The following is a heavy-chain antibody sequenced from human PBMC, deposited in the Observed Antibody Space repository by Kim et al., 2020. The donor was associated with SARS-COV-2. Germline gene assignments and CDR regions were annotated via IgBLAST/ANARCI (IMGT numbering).Heavy chain of an antibody. J-gene: IGHJ6*02. V-gene: IGHV3-48*03. CDR1: GFTFSSYE. Sequence: GGSLRLSCAASGFTFSSYEMNWVRQAPGKGLEWVSYISSSGSTIYYADSVKGRFTISRDNAKNSLYLQMNSLRAEDTAVYYCARADFWSGYYPFYYYYGMDVWGQGTTVTVSS. CDR2: ISSSGSTI. D-gene: IGHD3-3*01. CDR3: ARADFWSGYYPFYYYYGMDV.